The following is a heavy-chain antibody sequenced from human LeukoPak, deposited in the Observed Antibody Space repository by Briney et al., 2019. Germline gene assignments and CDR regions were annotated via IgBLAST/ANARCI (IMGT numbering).Heavy chain of an antibody. J-gene: IGHJ4*02. CDR2: INHSGST. CDR1: GGSFSGYY. V-gene: IGHV4-34*01. Sequence: SETLSLTCAVYGGSFSGYYWSWIRQPPGKGLEWIGEINHSGSTNYNPSLKSRVTISVDTSKNQFSLKLSSVTAADTAVYYCARAGRPYYYDSSGYYSVFDYWGQGTLVTVSS. D-gene: IGHD3-22*01. CDR3: ARAGRPYYYDSSGYYSVFDY.